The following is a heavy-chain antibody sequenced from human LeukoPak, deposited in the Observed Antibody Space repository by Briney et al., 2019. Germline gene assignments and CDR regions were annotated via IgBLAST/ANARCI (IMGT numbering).Heavy chain of an antibody. V-gene: IGHV3-48*01. CDR1: GFTFSSYS. Sequence: GGSLRLSCAASGFTFSSYSMNWVRQAPGKGLEWVSYISSSSSDIYYADSVKGRFTISGDNAKNSLYLQMNSLRVEDTAVYYCASSGFGRNFDYWGQGTLVTVSS. CDR2: ISSSSSDI. D-gene: IGHD3-10*01. J-gene: IGHJ4*02. CDR3: ASSGFGRNFDY.